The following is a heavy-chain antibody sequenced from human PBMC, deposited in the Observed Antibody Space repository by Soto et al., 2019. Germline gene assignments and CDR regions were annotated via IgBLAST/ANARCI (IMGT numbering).Heavy chain of an antibody. CDR2: INPSGST. J-gene: IGHJ4*02. V-gene: IGHV1-46*01. D-gene: IGHD2-15*01. Sequence: QVQLVQSGAEVKKPGASVKVSCKASGYTFTSYYMHWVRQAPGLGLEWMGIINPSGSTTYEQKFQGRVTMTSDTSTSTVYMELSSLRSDDTAVYYCARVYCSGGSCYGIDYWGQGTLVTVSS. CDR1: GYTFTSYY. CDR3: ARVYCSGGSCYGIDY.